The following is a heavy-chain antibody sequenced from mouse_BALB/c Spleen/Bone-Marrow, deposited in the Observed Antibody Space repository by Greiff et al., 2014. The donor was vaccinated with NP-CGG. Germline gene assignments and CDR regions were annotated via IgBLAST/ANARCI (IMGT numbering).Heavy chain of an antibody. V-gene: IGHV1-15*01. CDR2: IHPGSGGT. J-gene: IGHJ4*01. CDR1: GYTFTDYE. CDR3: TRGWEAMDY. D-gene: IGHD4-1*01. Sequence: QLKQSGAELVRPGASVKLSCKALGYTFTDYEIHWVKQTPEHGLEWIGAIHPGSGGTAYNQKFKGKATLTVDKSSNTTHMELSSVASEDSAVYYCTRGWEAMDYWGQGTSVTVSS.